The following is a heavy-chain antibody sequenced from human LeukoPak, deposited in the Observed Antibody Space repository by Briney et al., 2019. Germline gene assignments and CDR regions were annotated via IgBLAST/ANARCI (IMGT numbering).Heavy chain of an antibody. Sequence: GGSLRLSCAASGFTFSSYAMSCVRQSPGKGLEWVSGIRCSGDITYCADSVKGRFTISRDNFKNTLSLQMNSLRAEDTAVYYCAKTRIVCTSVSCPGGGFDYWGHGTLVTVSS. CDR3: AKTRIVCTSVSCPGGGFDY. V-gene: IGHV3-23*01. J-gene: IGHJ4*01. CDR2: IRCSGDIT. D-gene: IGHD2-2*01. CDR1: GFTFSSYA.